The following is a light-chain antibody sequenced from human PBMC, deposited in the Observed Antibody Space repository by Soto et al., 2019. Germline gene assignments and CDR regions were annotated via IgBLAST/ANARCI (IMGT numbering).Light chain of an antibody. CDR2: ENN. V-gene: IGLV1-51*02. CDR1: RSNIGNNY. CDR3: GTWDSSLSAGGV. Sequence: QAVVTQPPSVSAAPGQMVTIFCAGSRSNIGNNYVSWYQQLTGTAPKLLIYENNKLPSGIPDRFSGSKSGTSATLGITGLQTGDEADYYCGTWDSSLSAGGVFGGGTKLTVL. J-gene: IGLJ3*02.